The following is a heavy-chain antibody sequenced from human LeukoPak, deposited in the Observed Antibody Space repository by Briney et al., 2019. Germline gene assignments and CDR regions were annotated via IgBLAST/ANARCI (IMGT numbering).Heavy chain of an antibody. D-gene: IGHD1-14*01. Sequence: PSETLSLTCAVSGGSISGGGYSWGWIRQPPGKGLEWIGYIYHSGSTYYNPSLKSRVTISVDRSKNQFSLKLSSVTAADTAVYYCARVRNSGDWFDPWGQGTLVTVSS. CDR2: IYHSGST. CDR3: ARVRNSGDWFDP. V-gene: IGHV4-30-2*01. J-gene: IGHJ5*02. CDR1: GGSISGGGYS.